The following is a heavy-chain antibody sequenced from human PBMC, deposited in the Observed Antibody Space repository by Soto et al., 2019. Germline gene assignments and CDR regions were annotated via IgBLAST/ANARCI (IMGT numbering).Heavy chain of an antibody. CDR2: IYHSGST. CDR1: GGSISSGGYS. J-gene: IGHJ5*02. Sequence: SETLSLTCAVSGGSISSGGYSWSWIRQPPGKGLEWIGYIYHSGSTYYNPSLKSRVTISVDRSKNQFSLKLSSVTAADTAVYYCARVHRLTGTFDPWGQGTLVTVSS. CDR3: ARVHRLTGTFDP. V-gene: IGHV4-30-2*01. D-gene: IGHD1-7*01.